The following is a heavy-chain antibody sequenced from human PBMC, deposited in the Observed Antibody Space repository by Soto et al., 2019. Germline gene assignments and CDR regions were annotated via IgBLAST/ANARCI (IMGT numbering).Heavy chain of an antibody. D-gene: IGHD3-9*01. V-gene: IGHV1-18*01. CDR1: GYTFTSYG. J-gene: IGHJ4*02. CDR2: ISAYNGNT. CDR3: ARTYYDILTGYPYYFDY. Sequence: QIQLVQSGAEVKKPGASVKVSCKASGYTFTSYGISWVRQAPGQGLEWMGWISAYNGNTNYAQKLQGRVTMTTDTSTSTAYMELRSLRSDDTAVYYCARTYYDILTGYPYYFDYWGQGTLVTVSS.